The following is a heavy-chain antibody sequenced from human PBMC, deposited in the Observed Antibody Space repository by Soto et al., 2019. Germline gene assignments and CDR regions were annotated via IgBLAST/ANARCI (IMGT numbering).Heavy chain of an antibody. Sequence: GASVKVSSKASGYTFTGYYMHWVRQAPGQGLEWMGWINPNSGGTNYAQKFQGWVTMTRDTSISTAYMELSRLRSDDTAVYYCARVRTMVRGVTYDAFDIWGQGTMVTVSS. D-gene: IGHD3-10*01. CDR2: INPNSGGT. V-gene: IGHV1-2*04. CDR1: GYTFTGYY. J-gene: IGHJ3*02. CDR3: ARVRTMVRGVTYDAFDI.